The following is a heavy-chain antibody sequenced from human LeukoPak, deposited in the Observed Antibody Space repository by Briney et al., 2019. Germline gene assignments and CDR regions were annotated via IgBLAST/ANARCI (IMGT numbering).Heavy chain of an antibody. CDR1: GFTFSSYA. J-gene: IGHJ4*02. Sequence: GSLRLSCAASGFTFSSYAMGWIRQPPGKGLEWIGSIYYSGSTYYNPSLKSRVTISVDTSKNQFSLRLTSINAADTAVYYCARVVGSEGNWYVDYWGQGTLVTVSS. D-gene: IGHD1-1*01. CDR2: IYYSGST. CDR3: ARVVGSEGNWYVDY. V-gene: IGHV4-39*07.